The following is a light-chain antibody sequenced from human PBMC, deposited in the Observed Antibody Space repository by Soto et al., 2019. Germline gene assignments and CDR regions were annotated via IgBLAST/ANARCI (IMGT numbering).Light chain of an antibody. CDR2: AAS. CDR3: QQYYSYPRT. J-gene: IGKJ4*01. V-gene: IGKV1-8*01. Sequence: AIRMTQSPSSFSASTGDRVTITCRASQGISSYLAWYQQKPGKAPTLLIYAASTLQSGVPSRFSGSGSGTDFTLTISCLQSEDFATYYCQQYYSYPRTFGGGTKVDIK. CDR1: QGISSY.